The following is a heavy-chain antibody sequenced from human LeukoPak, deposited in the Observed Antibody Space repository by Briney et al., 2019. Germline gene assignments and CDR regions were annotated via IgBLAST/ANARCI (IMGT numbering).Heavy chain of an antibody. J-gene: IGHJ6*02. CDR3: AREVVVVAATVDYYYGMDV. CDR2: MNPNSGNT. V-gene: IGHV1-8*01. Sequence: ASVKVSSKASGYTFTSYDINWVRQATGQGLEWMGWMNPNSGNTGYAQKFQGRVTMTRNTSISTAYMELSSLRSEDTAVYYCAREVVVVAATVDYYYGMDVWGQGTTVTVSS. D-gene: IGHD2-15*01. CDR1: GYTFTSYD.